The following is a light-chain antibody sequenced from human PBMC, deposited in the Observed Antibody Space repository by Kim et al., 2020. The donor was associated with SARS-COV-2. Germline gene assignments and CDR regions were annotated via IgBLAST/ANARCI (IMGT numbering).Light chain of an antibody. CDR2: GAA. CDR1: QTIDNN. J-gene: IGKJ2*03. Sequence: SVSSGERTPLSCRASQTIDNNLAWFQQKPGQAPRLFIYGAATRAPGIPARFSGSGSGTEFTLTISSLQSEDFVVYYCQHYHKWPHSFGQGTKLEI. CDR3: QHYHKWPHS. V-gene: IGKV3-15*01.